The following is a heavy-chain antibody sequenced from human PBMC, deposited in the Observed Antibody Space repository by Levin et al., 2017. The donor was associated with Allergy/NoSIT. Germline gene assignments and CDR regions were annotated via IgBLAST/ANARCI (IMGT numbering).Heavy chain of an antibody. D-gene: IGHD3-10*02. Sequence: GESLKISCAASGFPFSTYTMTWVRQAPGKGLEWVASISAYSSEIHYTDSVKGRFTISRDNAKTSLYLQMNSLRAEDAGVYYRASLFPQGYYYYLDVWGKGTTVTVSS. CDR1: GFPFSTYT. J-gene: IGHJ6*03. V-gene: IGHV3-21*01. CDR3: ASLFPQGYYYYLDV. CDR2: ISAYSSEI.